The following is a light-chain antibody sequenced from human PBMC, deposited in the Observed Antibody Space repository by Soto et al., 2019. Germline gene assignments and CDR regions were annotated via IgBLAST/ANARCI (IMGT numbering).Light chain of an antibody. CDR1: QGISTY. Sequence: IHFTQSPSSLSASVGDRLTITCQASQGISTYLAWYQQKQGSAPKLLIYTACTFNIWAPPRYTGRGSGTDFTLTISSLQPEDFATYYCQQLNSDPPNTVGQGARLEIK. V-gene: IGKV1-9*01. CDR2: TAC. J-gene: IGKJ5*01. CDR3: QQLNSDPPNT.